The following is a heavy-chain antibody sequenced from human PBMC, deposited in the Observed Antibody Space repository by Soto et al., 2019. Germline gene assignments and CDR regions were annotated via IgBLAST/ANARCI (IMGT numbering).Heavy chain of an antibody. V-gene: IGHV5-51*01. CDR3: ARDPHICSITSSYKHYYYSMTV. D-gene: IGHD2-2*02. Sequence: GESLKISCKGSGYSFTSYWIGWVRQMPGRGLEWMGIIYPGDSDTRYSPSFQGQVTISADKSISTAYLQWSSLKASDTAMYYCARDPHICSITSSYKHYYYSMTVWGPGTTGT. CDR2: IYPGDSDT. CDR1: GYSFTSYW. J-gene: IGHJ6*02.